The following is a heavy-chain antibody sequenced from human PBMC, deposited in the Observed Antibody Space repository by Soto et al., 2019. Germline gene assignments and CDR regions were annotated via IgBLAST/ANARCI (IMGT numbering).Heavy chain of an antibody. J-gene: IGHJ6*02. CDR1: GGIFSDFS. Sequence: QVQLVQSGAEVKKPGSSLKVSCKASGGIFSDFSFSWVRQAPGQGLEWMGGIMPIFGGPDYAQRFRGRVTFTANEVPRSAFMELRGLTAEDPATYSCGSSLGLGGMGNYCNGMDVWGQGTTATVAS. CDR2: IMPIFGGP. D-gene: IGHD3-16*01. V-gene: IGHV1-69*12. CDR3: GSSLGLGGMGNYCNGMDV.